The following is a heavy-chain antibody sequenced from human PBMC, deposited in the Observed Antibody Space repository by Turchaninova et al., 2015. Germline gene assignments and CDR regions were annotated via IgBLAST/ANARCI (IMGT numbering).Heavy chain of an antibody. D-gene: IGHD3/OR15-3a*01. J-gene: IGHJ5*02. Sequence: QVQLQESGPGLVKPSETLSLTCTVPGGSIRTYSWSWIRQPAGKGLQWIGRNHTSGNTTYNPSLNSRLSISVDKSRNQFSLKLTSLTAAETAIYYCARDNVVGQYNWFDPWGQGTLVTVSS. V-gene: IGHV4-4*07. CDR1: GGSIRTYS. CDR2: NHTSGNT. CDR3: ARDNVVGQYNWFDP.